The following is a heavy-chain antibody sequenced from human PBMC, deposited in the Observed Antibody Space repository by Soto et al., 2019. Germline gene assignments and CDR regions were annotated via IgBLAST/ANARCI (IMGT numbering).Heavy chain of an antibody. D-gene: IGHD1-7*01. V-gene: IGHV4-34*01. Sequence: PSETLSLTCAVYGGSFSGYYWSVILQPPGKGLEWIGEINHSGSTNYNPSLKSRVTISVDTSKNQFSLKLSSVTAADRAVYYCARERTIGDYNGMDVWDQGTTGTVSS. CDR1: GGSFSGYY. CDR3: ARERTIGDYNGMDV. CDR2: INHSGST. J-gene: IGHJ6*02.